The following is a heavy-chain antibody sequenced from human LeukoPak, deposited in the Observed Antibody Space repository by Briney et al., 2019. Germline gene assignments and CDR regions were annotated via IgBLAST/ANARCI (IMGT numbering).Heavy chain of an antibody. CDR3: ARHGLIAVAGTGWFDP. Sequence: SETLSFTCTVSGGSISSYYWSWIRQPPGKGLEWIGYIYYSGSTNYNPSLKSRVTISVDTSKNQFSLKLSSVTAADTAVYYCARHGLIAVAGTGWFDPWGQGTLVTVSS. CDR1: GGSISSYY. J-gene: IGHJ5*02. D-gene: IGHD6-19*01. CDR2: IYYSGST. V-gene: IGHV4-59*08.